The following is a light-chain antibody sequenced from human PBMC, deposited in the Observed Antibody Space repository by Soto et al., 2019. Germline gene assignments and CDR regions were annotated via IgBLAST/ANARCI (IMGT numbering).Light chain of an antibody. Sequence: SVLTQPPSVSGAPGQRVTISCTGSSSNIGAGYDVHWYQQLPGTAPKLLIYHNSDRPSGVPDRFSGSKSGISASLAITGLQAEDEADYYCQSYDSGLSAFYVFGTGTKVTVL. J-gene: IGLJ1*01. V-gene: IGLV1-40*01. CDR3: QSYDSGLSAFYV. CDR2: HNS. CDR1: SSNIGAGYD.